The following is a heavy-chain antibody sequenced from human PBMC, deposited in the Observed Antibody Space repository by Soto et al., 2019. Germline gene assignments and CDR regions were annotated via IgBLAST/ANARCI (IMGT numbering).Heavy chain of an antibody. CDR1: GFTFTSSA. Sequence: SVKVSCRASGFTFTSSAVQWVRQPRGQRLEWIGWIVVGSGNTNYAQKFQERVTITRDMSTSTAYMELSSLRSEDTAVYYCAAESITGSTYYFDYWGQGTLVTVSS. CDR3: AAESITGSTYYFDY. D-gene: IGHD1-7*01. J-gene: IGHJ4*02. CDR2: IVVGSGNT. V-gene: IGHV1-58*01.